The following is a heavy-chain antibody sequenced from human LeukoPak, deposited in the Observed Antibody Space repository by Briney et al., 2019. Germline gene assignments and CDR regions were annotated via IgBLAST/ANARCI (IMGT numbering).Heavy chain of an antibody. CDR1: GGSFSGYY. J-gene: IGHJ4*02. Sequence: PSETLSLTCAVYGGSFSGYYWSWVRQPPGKGLEWIGEMDHSGSTNYNPSLKSRVTISVDTSKNQFSLKLSSVTAADTAVYYCARGARNYYGSGSYYNRPLDYWGQGTLVTVSS. CDR2: MDHSGST. CDR3: ARGARNYYGSGSYYNRPLDY. D-gene: IGHD3-10*01. V-gene: IGHV4-34*01.